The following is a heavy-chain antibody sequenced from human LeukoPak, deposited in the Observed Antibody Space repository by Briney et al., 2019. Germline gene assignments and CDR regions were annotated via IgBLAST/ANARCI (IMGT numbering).Heavy chain of an antibody. D-gene: IGHD5-18*01. V-gene: IGHV4-39*02. J-gene: IGHJ4*02. CDR2: MYYSGST. Sequence: MASETLSLTCTVSGGSISSSFYYWGWIRQPPGKGLEWIGSMYYSGSTYYNPSLKSRVTISVDTSKNQFSLKLSSVTAADTAVYYCAREVSSTAIINYWGQGTLVTVSS. CDR1: GGSISSSFYY. CDR3: AREVSSTAIINY.